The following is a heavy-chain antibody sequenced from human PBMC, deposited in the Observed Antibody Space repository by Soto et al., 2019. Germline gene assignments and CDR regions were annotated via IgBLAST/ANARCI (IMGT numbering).Heavy chain of an antibody. Sequence: QVQLQESGPGLVKPSETLSLTCTVSGGSVSSGSYYWSWIRQPPGKGLEWIGYISYSGSTNYKPSPKTRLTTSVDTSTNQFSLKLSSVTAADTAVYYCAREPTTVTNYYYYALDVWGQGTTVTVSS. V-gene: IGHV4-61*01. CDR1: GGSVSSGSYY. J-gene: IGHJ6*02. D-gene: IGHD4-17*01. CDR2: ISYSGST. CDR3: AREPTTVTNYYYYALDV.